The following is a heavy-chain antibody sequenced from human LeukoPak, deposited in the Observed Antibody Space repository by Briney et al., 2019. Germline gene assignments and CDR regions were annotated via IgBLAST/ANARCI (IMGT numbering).Heavy chain of an antibody. V-gene: IGHV4-4*09. D-gene: IGHD2-2*01. Sequence: SETLSLTCTVSGPSISSYYWSWIRQSPKKGLEWIGYIRARGSTNFNPSLKSRVDMSVDTSKNQFSLKLTSVTAADTAVYYCARHIQLLNFYYCMDVRGKGTTVTVS. J-gene: IGHJ6*03. CDR3: ARHIQLLNFYYCMDV. CDR2: IRARGST. CDR1: GPSISSYY.